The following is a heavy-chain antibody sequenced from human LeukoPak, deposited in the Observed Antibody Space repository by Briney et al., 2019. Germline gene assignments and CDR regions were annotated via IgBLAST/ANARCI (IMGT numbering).Heavy chain of an antibody. CDR2: IYHSGST. CDR1: GGSISSSNYY. V-gene: IGHV4-39*07. Sequence: SETLSLTCTVSGGSISSSNYYWAWIRQPPGKGLEWIGSIYHSGSTYYNPSPKSRVTISVDTSKNQFSLKLSSVTAADTAVYYCARRHDFWSGYHFDYWGQGTLVTVSS. D-gene: IGHD3-3*01. J-gene: IGHJ4*02. CDR3: ARRHDFWSGYHFDY.